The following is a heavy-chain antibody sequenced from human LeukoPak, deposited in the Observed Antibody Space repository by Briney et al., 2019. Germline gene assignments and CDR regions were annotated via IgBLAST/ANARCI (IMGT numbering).Heavy chain of an antibody. CDR1: GGTFSSYA. V-gene: IGHV1-69*05. D-gene: IGHD1-26*01. CDR3: AGGLGGATMGYFDY. Sequence: GASVKVSCKASGGTFSSYAISWVRQAPGQGLEWMGGIIPIFGTANYAQKFQGRVTITTDESTSTAYMELSSLRSEDTAVYYCAGGLGGATMGYFDYWGQGTLVTVSS. J-gene: IGHJ4*02. CDR2: IIPIFGTA.